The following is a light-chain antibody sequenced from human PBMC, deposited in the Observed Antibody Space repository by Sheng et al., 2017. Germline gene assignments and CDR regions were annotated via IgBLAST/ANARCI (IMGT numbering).Light chain of an antibody. CDR3: QAWDSTRAV. CDR1: ELYIN. Sequence: SYDLTQPPSVSVSPGQTASITCSADELYINMLAGISRARPVPCAGHLSRYQAGPXGXLSDSLAPSLGTTATLTISGTQAMDEADYYCQAWDSTRAVFGGGTKLTVL. V-gene: IGLV3-1*01. J-gene: IGLJ2*01. CDR2: RY.